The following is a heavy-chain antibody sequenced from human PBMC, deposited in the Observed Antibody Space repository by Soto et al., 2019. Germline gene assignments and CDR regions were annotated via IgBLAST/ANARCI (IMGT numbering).Heavy chain of an antibody. CDR3: GRGRSNGSSYGYYYYHYGMDV. V-gene: IGHV4-34*01. J-gene: IGHJ6*02. D-gene: IGHD5-18*01. CDR1: GESFSGYY. CDR2: INHSGST. Sequence: SETLSLTCGVSGESFSGYYWSWIRQPPGKGLEWIGEINHSGSTNYNPSLKSRVTISVDTSKNQFSLKLSSVTAADTGVYYCGRGRSNGSSYGYYYYHYGMDVLGQGTTVTVSS.